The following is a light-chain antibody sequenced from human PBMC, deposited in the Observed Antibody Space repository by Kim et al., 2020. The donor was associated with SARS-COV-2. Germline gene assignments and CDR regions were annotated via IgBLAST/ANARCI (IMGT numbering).Light chain of an antibody. Sequence: QSVLTQPPSVSGAPGQGVTISCAGSNSNIGAPFDVHWYQQLPGTAPKLLIYGNTNRPSGVPDRFSGSRSATSASLAITGLQAEDEADYYCQSYDISLGGWVFGGGTQLTVL. CDR1: NSNIGAPFD. J-gene: IGLJ3*02. V-gene: IGLV1-40*01. CDR3: QSYDISLGGWV. CDR2: GNT.